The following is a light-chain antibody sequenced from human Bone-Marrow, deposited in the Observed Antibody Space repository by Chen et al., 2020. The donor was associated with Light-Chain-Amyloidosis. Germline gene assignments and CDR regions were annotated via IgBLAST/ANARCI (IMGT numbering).Light chain of an antibody. CDR1: QGISNY. CDR2: AAS. CDR3: QKYNSAPWT. V-gene: IGKV1-27*01. Sequence: DIHLTQSPSSLSPSVGDRVTITCRASQGISNYLAWYQQKPGKVPKLLIDAASTLQSGVPYRFSGSGSGTDFTLTISSLQPEDVATYYCQKYNSAPWTFGQGTKVEIK. J-gene: IGKJ1*01.